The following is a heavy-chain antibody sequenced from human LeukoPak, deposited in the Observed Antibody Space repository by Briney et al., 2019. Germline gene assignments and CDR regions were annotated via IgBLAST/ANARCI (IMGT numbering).Heavy chain of an antibody. CDR3: ARGPYSSGWELKYYFDY. J-gene: IGHJ4*02. CDR2: ISAYNGNT. Sequence: ASVKVSCKASGYTFTSYGISWVRQAPGQGLEWMGWISAYNGNTNYAQKLQGRVTMTTDTSTSTAYMELRSLRSDDTAVYYCARGPYSSGWELKYYFDYXXXGTXVXVSS. V-gene: IGHV1-18*01. CDR1: GYTFTSYG. D-gene: IGHD6-19*01.